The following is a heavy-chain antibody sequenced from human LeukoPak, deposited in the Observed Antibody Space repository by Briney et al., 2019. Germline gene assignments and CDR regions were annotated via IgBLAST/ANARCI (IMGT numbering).Heavy chain of an antibody. D-gene: IGHD3-9*01. CDR2: ISAYNGNT. CDR1: GYTLTELS. CDR3: ARDGSYYDILTGYSRPNFDY. J-gene: IGHJ4*02. V-gene: IGHV1-18*01. Sequence: ASVKVSCKVSGYTLTELSMHWVRQAPGQGLEWMGWISAYNGNTNYAQKLQGRVTMTTDTSTSTAYMELRSLRSDDTAVYYCARDGSYYDILTGYSRPNFDYWGQGTLVTVSS.